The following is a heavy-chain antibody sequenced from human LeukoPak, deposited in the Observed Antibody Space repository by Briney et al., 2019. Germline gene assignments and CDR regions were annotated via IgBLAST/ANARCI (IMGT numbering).Heavy chain of an antibody. Sequence: GGSLRLSCAASGFTFSSYAMHWVRQAPGKGLEWVAVISYDGSNKYYADSVKGRFTISRDNSKNTLYLQMNSLRAEDTAVYYCAREGLWYDSSGYSSRDAFDIWGQGTMVTVSS. CDR2: ISYDGSNK. CDR1: GFTFSSYA. D-gene: IGHD3-22*01. J-gene: IGHJ3*02. V-gene: IGHV3-30-3*01. CDR3: AREGLWYDSSGYSSRDAFDI.